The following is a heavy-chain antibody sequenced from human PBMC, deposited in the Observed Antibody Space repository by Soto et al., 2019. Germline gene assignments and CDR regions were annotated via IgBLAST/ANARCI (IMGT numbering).Heavy chain of an antibody. CDR3: VFQGLLWFGELLNFDY. D-gene: IGHD3-10*01. CDR1: GFTFSSYS. Sequence: GGSLRLSCAASGFTFSSYSMNWVRQAPGKGLEWVSYISSSSSTIYYAGSVKGRFTISRDNAKNSLYLQMNSLRAEDTAVYYCVFQGLLWFGELLNFDYWGQGTLVTVSS. J-gene: IGHJ4*02. CDR2: ISSSSSTI. V-gene: IGHV3-48*01.